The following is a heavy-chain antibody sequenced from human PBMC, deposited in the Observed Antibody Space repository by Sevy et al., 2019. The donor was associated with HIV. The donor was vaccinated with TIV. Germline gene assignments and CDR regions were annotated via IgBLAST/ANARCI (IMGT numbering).Heavy chain of an antibody. Sequence: ASVKVSCKASGGTFSSYAISWVRQAPGQGLEWMGGIIPILGIANYAQKFQGRVTITADKSTSTAYMELSSLRSEDTAVYYCARVGRCSSTSGQRGAFDIWGQGTMVTVSS. CDR2: IIPILGIA. CDR3: ARVGRCSSTSGQRGAFDI. V-gene: IGHV1-69*10. CDR1: GGTFSSYA. J-gene: IGHJ3*02. D-gene: IGHD2-2*01.